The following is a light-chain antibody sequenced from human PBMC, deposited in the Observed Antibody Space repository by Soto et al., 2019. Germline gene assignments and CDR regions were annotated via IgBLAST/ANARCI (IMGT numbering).Light chain of an antibody. J-gene: IGKJ1*01. CDR3: QQYNNWPRT. V-gene: IGKV3-15*01. CDR2: GAS. CDR1: QSVSSN. Sequence: EIVMTQSPATLSVSPGARATLSCRARQSVSSNLAWYPQHPGQAPRLLIYGASTRATGIPARFSGSGSGTEFTLTISSLQSEDFAAYYCQQYNNWPRTFGQGTKVDIK.